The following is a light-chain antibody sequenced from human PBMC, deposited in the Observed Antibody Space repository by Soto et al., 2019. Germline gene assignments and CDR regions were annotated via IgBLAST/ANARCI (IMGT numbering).Light chain of an antibody. V-gene: IGLV2-14*01. J-gene: IGLJ2*01. CDR1: RSDVGGYNY. CDR2: EVT. CDR3: SSYSSGSTVV. Sequence: QSALTQPASVSGSPGQSITISCTGTRSDVGGYNYVSWYQLHPGKAPKLLIYEVTNRPAEVSNRFSGSKSGITASLTISGLQSEGEADYYCSSYSSGSTVVFGGGTKVTVL.